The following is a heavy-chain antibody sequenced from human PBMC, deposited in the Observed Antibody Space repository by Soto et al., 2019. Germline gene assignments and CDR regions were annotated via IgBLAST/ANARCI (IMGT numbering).Heavy chain of an antibody. J-gene: IGHJ4*02. CDR3: AGPAVAGSEPYDY. Sequence: PGECLKISCKGSGYSCTSCWISWVRQMPGKGLEWMGRIDPSDSYTNYSPSFQGHVTISADKSISTAYLQWSSLKASDTAMYYCAGPAVAGSEPYDYWGQGTLVTVSS. CDR2: IDPSDSYT. CDR1: GYSCTSCW. V-gene: IGHV5-10-1*01. D-gene: IGHD6-19*01.